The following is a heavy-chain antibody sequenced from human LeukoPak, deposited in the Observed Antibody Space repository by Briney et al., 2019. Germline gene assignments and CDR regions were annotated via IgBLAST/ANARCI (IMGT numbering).Heavy chain of an antibody. D-gene: IGHD3-3*01. J-gene: IGHJ4*02. CDR3: ARVGVPGSFDY. CDR1: GGSINGYY. CDR2: IYYSGNT. V-gene: IGHV4-59*01. Sequence: SETLSLTCTVSGGSINGYYWSWIRQHPGKGLEWIGYIYYSGNTNYNPSLKSRLTMSVDTSKNQFSLKLSSVTAADTAVYYCARVGVPGSFDYWGQGTLVTVFS.